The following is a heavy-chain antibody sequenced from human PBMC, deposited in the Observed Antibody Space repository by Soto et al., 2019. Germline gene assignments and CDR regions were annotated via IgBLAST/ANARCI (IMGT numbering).Heavy chain of an antibody. CDR2: IWYDGSNK. Sequence: QVQLVESEGGVVQPGRSLRLSCAASGFTFSSYGMHWVRQAPGKGLEWVAVIWYDGSNKYYADSVKGRFTISRDNSKNTLYLQMNSLRAEDTAVYYCARDHDLAAAGSSVGGMDVWGQGTTVTVSS. CDR1: GFTFSSYG. J-gene: IGHJ6*02. D-gene: IGHD6-13*01. CDR3: ARDHDLAAAGSSVGGMDV. V-gene: IGHV3-33*01.